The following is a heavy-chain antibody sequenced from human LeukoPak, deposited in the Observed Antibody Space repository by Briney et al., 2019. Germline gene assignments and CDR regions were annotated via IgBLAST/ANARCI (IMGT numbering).Heavy chain of an antibody. Sequence: GGSLRLSCASSGFTFSIYWMSWVRQAPGKGLEWVANIKQDGSEKYYVDSVKGRFTISRDNAKNSLYLQMNSLRAEDTAVYYCARDSSPNYYGSGSYYYFDYWGQGTLVTVSS. D-gene: IGHD3-10*01. CDR2: IKQDGSEK. CDR1: GFTFSIYW. J-gene: IGHJ4*02. CDR3: ARDSSPNYYGSGSYYYFDY. V-gene: IGHV3-7*01.